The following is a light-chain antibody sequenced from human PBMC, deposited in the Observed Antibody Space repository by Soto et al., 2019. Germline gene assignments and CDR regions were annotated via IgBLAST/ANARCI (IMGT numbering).Light chain of an antibody. CDR1: SSDVGGYNY. Sequence: QSALTQPASVSGSPGQSITISCTGTSSDVGGYNYVSWYQQHPGKAPKLMIYEVSNRPSGVSNRFSGSKSGNTASLTISGLQAEDEADYYCSSYTSSSTLVFGTGINVAVL. CDR2: EVS. J-gene: IGLJ1*01. V-gene: IGLV2-14*01. CDR3: SSYTSSSTLV.